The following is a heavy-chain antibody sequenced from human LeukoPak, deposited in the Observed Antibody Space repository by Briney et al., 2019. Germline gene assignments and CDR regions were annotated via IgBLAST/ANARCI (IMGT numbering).Heavy chain of an antibody. V-gene: IGHV3-21*01. J-gene: IGHJ3*02. CDR2: ISSSSSYI. Sequence: GGSLRLSCAASGFTFSSYSMNWVRQAPGKGLEWVSSISSSSSYIYYADSVKGRFTISRDNAKNSLYLQMNGLRAEDTAVYYCARNSGSYSNAFDIWGQGTMVTVSS. D-gene: IGHD1-26*01. CDR3: ARNSGSYSNAFDI. CDR1: GFTFSSYS.